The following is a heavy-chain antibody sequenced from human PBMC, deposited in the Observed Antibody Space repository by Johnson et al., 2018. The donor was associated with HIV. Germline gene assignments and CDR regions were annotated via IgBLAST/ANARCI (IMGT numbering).Heavy chain of an antibody. V-gene: IGHV3-9*01. Sequence: VQLVESGGGLVQPGRSLRLSCAASGFTFDDYAMHWVRQAPGKGLEWVSGISWNSGSIGYADSVKGRFTISRDHAKNSLSLQMNSLRAEDTAVYYCAKVGAFTFGGVIVLPSVAFDIWGQGTMVTVSS. D-gene: IGHD3-16*02. CDR3: AKVGAFTFGGVIVLPSVAFDI. J-gene: IGHJ3*02. CDR2: ISWNSGSI. CDR1: GFTFDDYA.